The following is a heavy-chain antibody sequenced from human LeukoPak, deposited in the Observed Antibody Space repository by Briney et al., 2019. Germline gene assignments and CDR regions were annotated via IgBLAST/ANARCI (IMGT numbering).Heavy chain of an antibody. CDR1: GGSISSGSYY. V-gene: IGHV4-61*02. J-gene: IGHJ4*02. CDR3: ARDRTVTKFDY. CDR2: IYTSGST. Sequence: PSETLSLTCTASGGSISSGSYYWSWIRQPAGKGLEWIVRIYTSGSTNYNPSLKSRVTISVDTSKNQFSLKLSSVTAADTAVYYCARDRTVTKFDYWGQGTLVTVSS. D-gene: IGHD4-17*01.